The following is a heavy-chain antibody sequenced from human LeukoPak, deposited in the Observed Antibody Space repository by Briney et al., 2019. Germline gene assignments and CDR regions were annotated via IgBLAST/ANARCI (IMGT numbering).Heavy chain of an antibody. J-gene: IGHJ4*02. CDR1: GFSLNNYG. Sequence: GGSLRLSCATSGFSLNNYGMHWVRRAPGEGLEWLSAISSVGATHYAESVMGRFTISRSVSNNALYLQLNSLGVEDTAVYFCAKNLREGRLLTISLDSWGQGTLVTVSP. D-gene: IGHD3-22*01. CDR2: ISSVGAT. V-gene: IGHV3-23*01. CDR3: AKNLREGRLLTISLDS.